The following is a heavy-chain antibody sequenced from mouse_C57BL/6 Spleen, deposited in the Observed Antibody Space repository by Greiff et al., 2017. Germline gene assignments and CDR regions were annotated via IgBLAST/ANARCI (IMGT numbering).Heavy chain of an antibody. CDR3: ARSAGRGNLCDY. D-gene: IGHD2-1*01. CDR1: GYTFTSYW. Sequence: QVQLQQPGAELVMPGASVKLSCKASGYTFTSYWMHWVKQRPGQGLEWIGEIDPSDSYTNYNQKFKGKATLTVDKSSSTAYMQLSSLTSEDSAVYYCARSAGRGNLCDYWGQGTTLTVSS. V-gene: IGHV1-69*01. CDR2: IDPSDSYT. J-gene: IGHJ2*01.